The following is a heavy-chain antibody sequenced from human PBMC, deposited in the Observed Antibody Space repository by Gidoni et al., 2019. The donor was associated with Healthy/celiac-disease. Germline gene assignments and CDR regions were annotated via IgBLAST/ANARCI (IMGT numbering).Heavy chain of an antibody. J-gene: IGHJ6*02. V-gene: IGHV3-9*01. CDR3: AKDRETLTVFGVPGASYGMNV. CDR2: NSWNSGTI. CDR1: GFTFDDYA. D-gene: IGHD3-3*01. Sequence: EVQLVESGGGLVQPGRSLRLSCAASGFTFDDYAMPWVRQAPGKGLEWVSGNSWNSGTIGYADSVKGRFTISRDNAKNSLYLQMNSLRPEDTAFYYCAKDRETLTVFGVPGASYGMNVWGQGTTVTVSS.